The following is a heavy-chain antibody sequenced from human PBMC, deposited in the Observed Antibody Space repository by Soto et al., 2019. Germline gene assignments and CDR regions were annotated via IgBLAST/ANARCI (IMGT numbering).Heavy chain of an antibody. CDR1: GYTFLDFY. D-gene: IGHD3-3*02. Sequence: QVHLVQSGTEVKKPGASVKVSCKASGYTFLDFYIHWVRQAPGQGLEWMGFINPSGGGTTYAQQFQGRLTMTRDTSTSTVYMELISLRSEDTAIYYCARDKPFSAGYWGQGTLVT. CDR3: ARDKPFSAGY. CDR2: INPSGGGT. V-gene: IGHV1-46*01. J-gene: IGHJ4*02.